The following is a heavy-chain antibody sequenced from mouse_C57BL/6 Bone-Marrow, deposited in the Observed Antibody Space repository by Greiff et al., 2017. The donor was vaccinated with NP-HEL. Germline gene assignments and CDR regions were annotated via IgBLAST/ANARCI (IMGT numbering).Heavy chain of an antibody. Sequence: QVQLQQPGTELVKPGASVKLSCKASGYTFTSYWMHWVKQRPGQGLEWIGNINPSNGGTNYNEKFKSKATLTVDKSSSTAYMQLSSLTSEDAAVYYCARTGITTVVATEYFDVWGTGTTVTVSS. V-gene: IGHV1-53*01. CDR2: INPSNGGT. J-gene: IGHJ1*03. CDR1: GYTFTSYW. CDR3: ARTGITTVVATEYFDV. D-gene: IGHD1-1*01.